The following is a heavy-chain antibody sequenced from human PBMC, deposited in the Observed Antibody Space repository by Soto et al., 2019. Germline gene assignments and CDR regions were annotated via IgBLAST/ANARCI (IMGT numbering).Heavy chain of an antibody. J-gene: IGHJ4*02. D-gene: IGHD3-10*01. Sequence: QLQLQESGSGLVKPSQTLSLTCAVSGGSISSGGYSWSWIRQPPGKGLEWIGYIYHSGSTYYNPSLKSRVTISVDRSNNQFSLKLSSVIAADTAVYYCARENNVLPGGYFDYWGQGTLVTVSS. CDR3: ARENNVLPGGYFDY. V-gene: IGHV4-30-2*01. CDR2: IYHSGST. CDR1: GGSISSGGYS.